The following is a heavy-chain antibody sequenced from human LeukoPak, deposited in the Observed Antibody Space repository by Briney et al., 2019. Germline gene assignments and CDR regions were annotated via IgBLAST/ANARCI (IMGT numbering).Heavy chain of an antibody. J-gene: IGHJ4*02. CDR1: GFTFSSYG. CDR3: AKGRGIFDY. V-gene: IGHV3-23*01. D-gene: IGHD6-13*01. Sequence: QSGGSLRLSCAASGFTFSSYGMHWVRQAPGKGLEWVSAIGGSGGSTYYADSVKGRFTISRDNSKNTLYLQMNSLRAEDTAVYYCAKGRGIFDYWGQGTLVTVSS. CDR2: IGGSGGST.